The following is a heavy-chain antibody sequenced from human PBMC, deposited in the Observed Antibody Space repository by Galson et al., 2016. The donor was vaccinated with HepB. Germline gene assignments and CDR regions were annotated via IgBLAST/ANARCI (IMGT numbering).Heavy chain of an antibody. Sequence: SLRLSCAASGFILSRYAMSWVRQAPGKGLEWVSAISKSGDYKYYADSVKGRFTISRDNSNNTLYLQMNSLRAEDTALYYCAKDLGERLVTVYYYMDAWGKGTTVTVSS. D-gene: IGHD3-16*01. CDR2: ISKSGDYK. J-gene: IGHJ6*03. CDR3: AKDLGERLVTVYYYMDA. V-gene: IGHV3-23*01. CDR1: GFILSRYA.